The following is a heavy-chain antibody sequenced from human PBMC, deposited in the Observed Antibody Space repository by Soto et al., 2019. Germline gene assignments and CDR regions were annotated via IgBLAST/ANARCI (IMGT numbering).Heavy chain of an antibody. CDR3: ARGAGWQAIFGVVTSSYYYGMDV. CDR1: GGSISSYY. J-gene: IGHJ6*02. CDR2: IYYSGST. V-gene: IGHV4-59*01. Sequence: SETLSLTCTVSGGSISSYYWSWIRQPPGKGLEWIGYIYYSGSTNYNPSLKSRVTISVDTSKNQFSLKLSSVTAADTAVYYCARGAGWQAIFGVVTSSYYYGMDVWGQGTTVTVSS. D-gene: IGHD3-3*01.